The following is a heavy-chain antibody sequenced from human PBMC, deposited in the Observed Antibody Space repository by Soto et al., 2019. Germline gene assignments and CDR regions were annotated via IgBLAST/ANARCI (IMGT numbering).Heavy chain of an antibody. V-gene: IGHV4-4*02. CDR2: IYHSGST. Sequence: SETLSLTCAVSGGSISSSNWWSWVRQPPGKGLEWIGEIYHSGSTNYNPSLKNRVTISVDKSKNQFSLKLSSVTAADTAVYYCARDQSITIFGTHKYNWFDPWGQGTLVTVSS. CDR1: GGSISSSNW. J-gene: IGHJ5*02. D-gene: IGHD3-3*01. CDR3: ARDQSITIFGTHKYNWFDP.